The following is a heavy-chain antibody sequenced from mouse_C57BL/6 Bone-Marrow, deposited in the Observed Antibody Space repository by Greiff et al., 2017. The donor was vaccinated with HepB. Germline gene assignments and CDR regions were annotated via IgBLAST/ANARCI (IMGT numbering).Heavy chain of an antibody. CDR2: ISSGGDYI. V-gene: IGHV5-9-1*02. Sequence: EVKLMESGAGLVKPGGSLKLSCAASGFTFSSYAMSWVRQTPEKRLEWVAYISSGGDYIYYADTVKGRFTISRDNARNTLYLQMSSLKSEDTAMYYCTRGAVLYYFDDWGQGTTLTVSS. CDR1: GFTFSSYA. CDR3: TRGAVLYYFDD. J-gene: IGHJ2*01.